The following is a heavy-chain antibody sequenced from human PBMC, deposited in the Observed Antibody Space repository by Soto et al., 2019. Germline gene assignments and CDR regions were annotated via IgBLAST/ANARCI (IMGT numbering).Heavy chain of an antibody. CDR3: ASFSGGGIAARPYYYYGMDV. CDR2: INAGSGNT. D-gene: IGHD6-6*01. J-gene: IGHJ6*02. CDR1: GYTSTNYG. V-gene: IGHV1-3*01. Sequence: ASVKVSCKASGYTSTNYGMHWVRQAPGQRLEWMGWINAGSGNTKYSQKFQGRITITRDTSASTVYMELSSLRSEDTAVYYCASFSGGGIAARPYYYYGMDVWGQGTTVTVSS.